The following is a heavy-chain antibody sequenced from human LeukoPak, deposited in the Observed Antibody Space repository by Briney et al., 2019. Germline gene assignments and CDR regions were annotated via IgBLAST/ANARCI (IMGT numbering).Heavy chain of an antibody. D-gene: IGHD2-2*03. CDR3: ARDGHCSSTTCAQFDY. CDR1: GYTFTGYY. J-gene: IGHJ4*02. V-gene: IGHV1-2*02. Sequence: ASVKVSCTASGYTFTGYYIHWVRPAPGQGLEWMGWINPNSGNTNYVQTFQGRVTMTRDTSLSTAYMELSRLTSDDTAVYYCARDGHCSSTTCAQFDYWGQGTLVTVSS. CDR2: INPNSGNT.